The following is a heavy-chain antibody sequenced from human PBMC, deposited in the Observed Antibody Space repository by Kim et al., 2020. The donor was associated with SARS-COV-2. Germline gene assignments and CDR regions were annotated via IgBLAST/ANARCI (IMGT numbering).Heavy chain of an antibody. D-gene: IGHD2-2*03. CDR3: AKDFGYCSSTSCSYYGMDV. CDR1: GFTFSSYA. CDR2: ISGSGGST. V-gene: IGHV3-23*01. J-gene: IGHJ6*02. Sequence: GGSLRLSCAASGFTFSSYAMSWVRQAPGKGLEWVSAISGSGGSTYYADSVKGRFTISRDNSKNTLYLQMNSLRAEDTAVYYCAKDFGYCSSTSCSYYGMDVWGQGTTVTVSS.